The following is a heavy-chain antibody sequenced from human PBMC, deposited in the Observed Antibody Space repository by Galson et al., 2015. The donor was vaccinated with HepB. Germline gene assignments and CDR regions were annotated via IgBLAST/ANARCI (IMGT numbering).Heavy chain of an antibody. CDR1: GFTFSSYA. CDR3: ARAEALVVVAAIGQLIDY. D-gene: IGHD2-15*01. V-gene: IGHV3-30-3*01. J-gene: IGHJ4*02. CDR2: ISYDGSNK. Sequence: SLRLSCAASGFTFSSYAMHWVRQAPGKGLEWVAVISYDGSNKYYADSVKGRFTISSDNSKNTLYLQMNSLRAEDTAVYYCARAEALVVVAAIGQLIDYWGQGTLVTVSS.